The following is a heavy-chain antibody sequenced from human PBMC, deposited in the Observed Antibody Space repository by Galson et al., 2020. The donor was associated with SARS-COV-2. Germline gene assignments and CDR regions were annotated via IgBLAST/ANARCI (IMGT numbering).Heavy chain of an antibody. Sequence: ASETLSLTCAVSGGSISSNNWWRWVRQPPGKGLEWIGEIYHSGSTNYNPSLESRVTISVDKSKNNFSLRLNSVTAADTAVYYCATFFYYDSGGYSVYYFDNWGQGTLVTVSS. V-gene: IGHV4-4*02. CDR2: IYHSGST. CDR3: ATFFYYDSGGYSVYYFDN. J-gene: IGHJ4*02. D-gene: IGHD3-22*01. CDR1: GGSISSNNW.